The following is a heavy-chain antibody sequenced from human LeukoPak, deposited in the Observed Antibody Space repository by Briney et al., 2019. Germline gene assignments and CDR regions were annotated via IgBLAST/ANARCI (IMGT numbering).Heavy chain of an antibody. Sequence: KPSETLSLTCAVSGYSISSGYYWGWIRQPPGKGLEWIGNIYHSGSTYYNPSLKSRVTISVDTSKNQFSLKLSSVTAADTAVYYCGRHPWVGDQARYYYYMDVWGKGTTVTVAS. CDR3: GRHPWVGDQARYYYYMDV. D-gene: IGHD2-21*02. V-gene: IGHV4-38-2*01. CDR2: IYHSGST. J-gene: IGHJ6*03. CDR1: GYSISSGYY.